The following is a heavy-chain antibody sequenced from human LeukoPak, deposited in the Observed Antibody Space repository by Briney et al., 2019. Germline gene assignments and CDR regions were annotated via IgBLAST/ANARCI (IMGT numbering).Heavy chain of an antibody. CDR3: ARGPAQDMVYYYYDGMDV. V-gene: IGHV1-8*01. CDR2: MNPNSGNT. J-gene: IGHJ6*02. Sequence: ASVKVFCKACGYTFTSYDTNWVRQATGQGRECMGWMNPNSGNTGYAQKFQGSVTMTRNASISTAYMELRSVRSGDTPVYYCARGPAQDMVYYYYDGMDVWGQGTTVTVSS. D-gene: IGHD2-15*01. CDR1: GYTFTSYD.